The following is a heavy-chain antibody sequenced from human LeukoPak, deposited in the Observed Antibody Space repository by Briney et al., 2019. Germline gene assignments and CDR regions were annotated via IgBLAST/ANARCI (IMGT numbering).Heavy chain of an antibody. Sequence: QPGGSLRLSCAASGFIFSKYGMHWVRQAPGKGLEWVAGIWHDGSNKFFGASVKGRSTISRDNSKNTVYLQINSLRAEDTAVYHCARISYDSLTGPFDYWGQGTLVTVSS. CDR1: GFIFSKYG. CDR3: ARISYDSLTGPFDY. J-gene: IGHJ4*02. V-gene: IGHV3-33*01. CDR2: IWHDGSNK. D-gene: IGHD3-9*01.